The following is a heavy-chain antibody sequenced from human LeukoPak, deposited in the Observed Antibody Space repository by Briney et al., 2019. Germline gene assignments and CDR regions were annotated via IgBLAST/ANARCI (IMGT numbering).Heavy chain of an antibody. D-gene: IGHD3-22*01. V-gene: IGHV3-21*01. CDR1: GFTFSSYS. J-gene: IGHJ4*02. CDR2: ISSSSSYI. Sequence: GGSLRLSCAASGFTFSSYSMNWVRQAPGKGLEWVSSISSSSSYIYYADSVKGRFTISRDNAKNSLYLQMNSLRAEDTAVYYCARSLGWDYDSSGYRDYWGQGTLVTVSS. CDR3: ARSLGWDYDSSGYRDY.